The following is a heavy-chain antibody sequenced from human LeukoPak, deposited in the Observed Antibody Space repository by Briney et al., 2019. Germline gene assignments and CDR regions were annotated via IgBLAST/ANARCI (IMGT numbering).Heavy chain of an antibody. CDR2: IYYSGST. CDR3: ARQTYYDILTGYPTTFDY. J-gene: IGHJ4*02. CDR1: GGSISSSSYY. D-gene: IGHD3-9*01. Sequence: PSETLSLTCTVSGGSISSSSYYWSWIRQPPGKGLEWIGYIYYSGSTNYNPSLKGRVTISVDTSKNQFSLKLSSVTAADTAVYYCARQTYYDILTGYPTTFDYWGQGTLVTVSS. V-gene: IGHV4-61*05.